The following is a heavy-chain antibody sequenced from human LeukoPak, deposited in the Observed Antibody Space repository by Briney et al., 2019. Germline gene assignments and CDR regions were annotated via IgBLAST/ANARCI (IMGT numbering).Heavy chain of an antibody. Sequence: PGGSLRLSCAASGFTFSSYAMSWDRQAPGKGLEWVPAISGSGGSTYYADSVKGRFTISRDNSKNTLYLQMNSLRAEDTAVYYCAKDRGIAAAGTGFWGQGTLVTVSS. J-gene: IGHJ4*02. CDR1: GFTFSSYA. V-gene: IGHV3-23*01. CDR2: ISGSGGST. CDR3: AKDRGIAAAGTGF. D-gene: IGHD6-13*01.